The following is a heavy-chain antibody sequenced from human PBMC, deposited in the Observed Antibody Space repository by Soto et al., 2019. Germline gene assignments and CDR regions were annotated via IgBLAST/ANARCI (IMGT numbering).Heavy chain of an antibody. J-gene: IGHJ5*02. D-gene: IGHD5-12*01. CDR1: GGSISSGGYY. V-gene: IGHV4-31*03. CDR3: ARDRMGGGYGYNWFDP. Sequence: QVQLQESGPGLVKPSQTLSLTCTVSGGSISSGGYYWSWIRQHPGKGLEWIGYIYYSGSTYYNPYLKSRVTISVDTSKNQFSLKLSSVTAADTAVYYCARDRMGGGYGYNWFDPWGQGTLVTVSS. CDR2: IYYSGST.